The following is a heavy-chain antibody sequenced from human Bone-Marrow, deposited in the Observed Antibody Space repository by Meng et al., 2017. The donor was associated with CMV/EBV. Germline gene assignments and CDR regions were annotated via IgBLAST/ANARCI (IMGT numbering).Heavy chain of an antibody. CDR3: ARYCIAGSCRPRYGMDV. CDR1: GFTFSSYA. V-gene: IGHV3-23*01. CDR2: ISGSGGST. J-gene: IGHJ6*02. D-gene: IGHD2-15*01. Sequence: GGSLRLSCAASGFTFSSYAMSWVRQAPGKGLEWVSAISGSGGSTYYADSVKGRFTISRDNSKNTLYLQMDSLRAEDTAVYYCARYCIAGSCRPRYGMDVWGQATTVTVSS.